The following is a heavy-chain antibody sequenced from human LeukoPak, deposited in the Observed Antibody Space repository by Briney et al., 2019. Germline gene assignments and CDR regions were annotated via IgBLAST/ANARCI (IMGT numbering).Heavy chain of an antibody. Sequence: ASVKVSCKVSGYTLTELSMHWVRQAPGKGLEWMGGFDPEDGETIYAQKLQGRVTMTEDTSTDTAYMELSSLRSEDTAVYYCATAGLRGLYVNWFDPWGQGTLVTVSS. J-gene: IGHJ5*02. CDR2: FDPEDGET. V-gene: IGHV1-24*01. D-gene: IGHD4-23*01. CDR1: GYTLTELS. CDR3: ATAGLRGLYVNWFDP.